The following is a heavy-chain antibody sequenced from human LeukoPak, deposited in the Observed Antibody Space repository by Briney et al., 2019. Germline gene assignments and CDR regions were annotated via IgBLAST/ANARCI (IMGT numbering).Heavy chain of an antibody. Sequence: SETLSLTCTVSGGSISSSSYYWGWIRQPPGKGLEWIGSIYYSGSTYYNPSLKSRVTISVDTSKNQFSLKLSSVTAADTAVYYCARGGSSWAEFDYWGQGTLVTVSS. CDR2: IYYSGST. CDR3: ARGGSSWAEFDY. CDR1: GGSISSSSYY. D-gene: IGHD6-13*01. J-gene: IGHJ4*02. V-gene: IGHV4-39*07.